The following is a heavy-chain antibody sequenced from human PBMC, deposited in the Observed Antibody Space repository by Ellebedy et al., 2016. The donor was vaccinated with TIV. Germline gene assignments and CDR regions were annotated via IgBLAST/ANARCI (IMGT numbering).Heavy chain of an antibody. V-gene: IGHV4-61*01. D-gene: IGHD4-17*01. Sequence: SETLSLTXTVSGGSVTTGSYYWSWIRQPPGKGLEWIGYLYYGGSPNYNPSLKSRVTISVDTSKNQFSLRLNSVTAADTAVYYCVRGGEYGDSAFDIWGQGTMVTVSS. J-gene: IGHJ3*02. CDR3: VRGGEYGDSAFDI. CDR1: GGSVTTGSYY. CDR2: LYYGGSP.